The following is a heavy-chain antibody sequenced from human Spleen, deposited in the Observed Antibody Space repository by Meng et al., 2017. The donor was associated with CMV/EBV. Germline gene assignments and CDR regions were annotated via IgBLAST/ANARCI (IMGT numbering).Heavy chain of an antibody. V-gene: IGHV4-4*02. CDR2: IYHSGST. J-gene: IGHJ4*02. D-gene: IGHD2-21*02. CDR3: ARIERRRILKYCGSDCSTTDY. Sequence: VQLQESGPGLVKTSATLSPTYSVSGGSISSSNLWTWVRQVPGKGLEWIGEIYHSGSTNYNPSLKSRVTISVDKFKNQFSLKLGSVTAADTAVYYCARIERRRILKYCGSDCSTTDYWGQGTLVTVSS. CDR1: GGSISSSNL.